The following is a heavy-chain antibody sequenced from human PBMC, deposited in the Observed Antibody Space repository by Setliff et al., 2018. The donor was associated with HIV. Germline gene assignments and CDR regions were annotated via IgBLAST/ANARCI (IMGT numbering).Heavy chain of an antibody. CDR2: IYQTGTT. CDR3: ARLRFTHPDY. V-gene: IGHV4-38-2*01. J-gene: IGHJ4*02. Sequence: SETLSLTCAVSGFSINSGYYWGWIRQPPGKGLEWIGSIYQTGTTYYNPSLKSRVTISVDTSQNQFSLRLSSVTAADTAVYYCARLRFTHPDYWGQGTLVTVSS. D-gene: IGHD3-16*01. CDR1: GFSINSGYY.